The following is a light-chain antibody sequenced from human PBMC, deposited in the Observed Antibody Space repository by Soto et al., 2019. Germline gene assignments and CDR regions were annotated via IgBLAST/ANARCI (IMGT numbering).Light chain of an antibody. CDR1: QGISSY. V-gene: IGKV1-8*01. J-gene: IGKJ3*01. CDR2: AAS. Sequence: AIRMTQSPSSFSASTGDRVTITCRASQGISSYLAWYQQKPGKAPKLLIYAASTLQSGVPSRFSGCGSGTDFTLTISCLQSEDFATYYCQQYYSYPLTFGPGTKV. CDR3: QQYYSYPLT.